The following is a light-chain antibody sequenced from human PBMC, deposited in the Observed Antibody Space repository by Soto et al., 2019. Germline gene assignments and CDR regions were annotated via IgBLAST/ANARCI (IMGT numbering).Light chain of an antibody. CDR3: CSYAGSSTV. J-gene: IGLJ2*01. CDR2: EGS. V-gene: IGLV2-23*01. CDR1: SSDVGSYNL. Sequence: QSVLTQPASVSGSPGQSITISCTGTSSDVGSYNLVSWYQQHPGKAPKLMIYEGSKRPSGVSNRFSGSKSGNTASLTISGLQPEDEADYYCCSYAGSSTVFGGGTQLTVL.